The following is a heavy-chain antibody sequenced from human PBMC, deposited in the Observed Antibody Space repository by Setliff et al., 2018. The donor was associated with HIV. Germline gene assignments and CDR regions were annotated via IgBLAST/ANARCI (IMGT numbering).Heavy chain of an antibody. CDR1: GGSISSNSYY. Sequence: LSLTCTVSGGSISSNSYYWGWIRQPPGKGLEWIGSIYHSGRTYYNPSLKSRVTISVDTSKNQFSLKLTSVTAADTAVYYCARDQPQDYDSLTGYYTGRYFDYWGRGTLVTAPQ. CDR2: IYHSGRT. J-gene: IGHJ4*02. V-gene: IGHV4-39*07. D-gene: IGHD3-9*01. CDR3: ARDQPQDYDSLTGYYTGRYFDY.